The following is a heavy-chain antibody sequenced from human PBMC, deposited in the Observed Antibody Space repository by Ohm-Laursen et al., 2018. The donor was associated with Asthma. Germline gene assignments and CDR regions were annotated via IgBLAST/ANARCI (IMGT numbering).Heavy chain of an antibody. CDR2: ISSSGSII. D-gene: IGHD4-17*01. Sequence: SLRLSCAASGFTFSDYFMSWIRQAPGKGLEWVSYISSSGSIIYYADSVKGRFTISRDNAKNSLYLQMTSLRAEDTAVYYCARDLYGDYYFDYWGQGTLVTVSS. V-gene: IGHV3-11*01. J-gene: IGHJ4*02. CDR3: ARDLYGDYYFDY. CDR1: GFTFSDYF.